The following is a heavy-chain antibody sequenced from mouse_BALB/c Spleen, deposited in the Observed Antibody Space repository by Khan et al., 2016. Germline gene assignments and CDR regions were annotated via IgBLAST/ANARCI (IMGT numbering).Heavy chain of an antibody. Sequence: VQLQQSGAELVKPGASVKLSCTASGFNIKDTYMHWVKQRPEQGLEWTGRIDPANGNTKYDPKFQGKATITADTSSNTAYLQLSSLTSEDTAVYYGARGGGVRHYYAMDYWGRGTSVTVSS. J-gene: IGHJ4*01. CDR1: GFNIKDTY. V-gene: IGHV14-3*02. D-gene: IGHD1-2*01. CDR3: ARGGGVRHYYAMDY. CDR2: IDPANGNT.